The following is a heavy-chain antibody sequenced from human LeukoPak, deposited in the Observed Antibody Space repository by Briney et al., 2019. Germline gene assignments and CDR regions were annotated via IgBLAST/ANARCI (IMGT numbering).Heavy chain of an antibody. CDR1: GFTFSSYA. J-gene: IGHJ4*02. CDR2: ISYDGSNK. Sequence: GRSLRLSCAASGFTFSSYAMHWVRQAPGKGLEWVAVISYDGSNKYYADSVKGRFTISRDNSKNTLYLQMNSLRAEDTAVYYCARAITMPTSFVYWGQGTLVTVSS. V-gene: IGHV3-30-3*01. CDR3: ARAITMPTSFVY. D-gene: IGHD3-10*01.